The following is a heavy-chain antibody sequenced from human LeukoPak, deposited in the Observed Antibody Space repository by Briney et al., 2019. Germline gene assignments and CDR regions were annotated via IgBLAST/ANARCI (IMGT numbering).Heavy chain of an antibody. Sequence: PGGSLRLSCAASGFTFSSYGMSWVRQAPGKGLEWVSAISGSGGSTYYADSVKGRFTISRDNSKNTLYLQMNSLRAEDTAVYYCAKDLLVGATMGTFDYWGQGTLVTVSS. J-gene: IGHJ4*02. V-gene: IGHV3-23*01. CDR1: GFTFSSYG. CDR2: ISGSGGST. CDR3: AKDLLVGATMGTFDY. D-gene: IGHD1-26*01.